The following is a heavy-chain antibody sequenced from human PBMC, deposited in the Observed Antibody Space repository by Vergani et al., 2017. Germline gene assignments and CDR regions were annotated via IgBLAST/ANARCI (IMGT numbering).Heavy chain of an antibody. V-gene: IGHV4-39*01. CDR2: IYYSGST. CDR3: ARHGDLYYYSYGMDV. Sequence: QLQLQESGPGLVKPSETLSLTCTVSGGSISSSSYYWGWLRQPPGKGLEWIGGIYYSGSTYYNPSLKSRVPISVDPSKNQFSLKLSSVTAADTAVYYCARHGDLYYYSYGMDVWGQGTTVTVSS. CDR1: GGSISSSSYY. J-gene: IGHJ6*02.